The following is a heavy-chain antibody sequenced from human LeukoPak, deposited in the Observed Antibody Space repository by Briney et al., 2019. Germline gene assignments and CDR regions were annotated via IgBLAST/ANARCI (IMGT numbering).Heavy chain of an antibody. V-gene: IGHV3-21*01. Sequence: GGSLRLSCAASGFTFSSYSMNWVRQAPGKGLEWVSSISSSSYIYYADSVKGRFTISRDNAKNSLYLQMNSLRAEDTAVYYCARVGGSYEFGYYYMDVWGKGTTVTVSS. D-gene: IGHD1-26*01. CDR2: ISSSSYI. CDR1: GFTFSSYS. J-gene: IGHJ6*03. CDR3: ARVGGSYEFGYYYMDV.